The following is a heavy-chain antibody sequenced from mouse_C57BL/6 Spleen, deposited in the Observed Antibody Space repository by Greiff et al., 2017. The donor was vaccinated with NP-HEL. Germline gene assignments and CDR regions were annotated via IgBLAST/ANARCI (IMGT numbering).Heavy chain of an antibody. V-gene: IGHV1-64*01. J-gene: IGHJ4*01. Sequence: QVQLKQPGAELVKPGASVKLSCKASGYTFTSYWMHWVKQRPGQGLEWIGMIHPNSGSTKYNEKFKSKATLHVEKSSSTAYMQLSSLTSEDSAVYYCAIDPLTTVVPIDYWGQGTSVTVSS. CDR1: GYTFTSYW. D-gene: IGHD1-1*01. CDR3: AIDPLTTVVPIDY. CDR2: IHPNSGST.